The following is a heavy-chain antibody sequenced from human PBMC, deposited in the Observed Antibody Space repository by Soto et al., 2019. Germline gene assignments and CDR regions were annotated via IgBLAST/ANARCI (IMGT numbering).Heavy chain of an antibody. D-gene: IGHD6-19*01. CDR2: ISAYNGNT. CDR3: ARDLAGTNYYYYGTDV. Sequence: ASVKVACKASGYTFTSYGISWVRQAPGQGLEWMGWISAYNGNTNYAQKLQGRVTMTTDTSTSTAYMELRSLRSDDTAVYYCARDLAGTNYYYYGTDVWGQGTTVTVSS. V-gene: IGHV1-18*01. CDR1: GYTFTSYG. J-gene: IGHJ6*02.